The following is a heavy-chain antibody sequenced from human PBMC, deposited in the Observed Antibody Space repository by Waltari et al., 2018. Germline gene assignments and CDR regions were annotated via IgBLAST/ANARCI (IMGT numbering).Heavy chain of an antibody. CDR3: AVLAAAGTWFDP. CDR1: GFTFSSYE. Sequence: EVQLVESGGGLVQPGGSLRLSCAASGFTFSSYEMNWVRQAPGKGLEWVSYISSSGSTIYYADSVKGRFTISRDNAKNSLYLQMNSLRAEDTAVYYCAVLAAAGTWFDPWGQGTLVTVSS. CDR2: ISSSGSTI. V-gene: IGHV3-48*03. D-gene: IGHD6-13*01. J-gene: IGHJ5*02.